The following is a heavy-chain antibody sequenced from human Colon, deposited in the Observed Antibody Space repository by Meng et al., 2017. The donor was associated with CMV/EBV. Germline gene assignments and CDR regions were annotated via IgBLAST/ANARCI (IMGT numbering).Heavy chain of an antibody. CDR3: ARDTGTTGTGSLFDY. Sequence: QGQRHASCPALVKPVETLSLTFTVSGGSIGSYSWNWMRQPDGKGLEWIGRIHTTDSTNYNPSLKSRVTISVDTSKNQFSLKLTSVTAADTAVYYCARDTGTTGTGSLFDYWGQGILVTVSS. D-gene: IGHD1-1*01. CDR2: IHTTDST. J-gene: IGHJ4*02. V-gene: IGHV4-4*07. CDR1: GGSIGSYS.